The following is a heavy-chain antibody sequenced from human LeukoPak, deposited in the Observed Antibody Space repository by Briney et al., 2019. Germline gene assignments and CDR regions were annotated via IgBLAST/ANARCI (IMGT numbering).Heavy chain of an antibody. J-gene: IGHJ4*02. CDR2: INSDGSST. V-gene: IGHV3-74*01. Sequence: PGGSLRLSCAASGFTFSSYWMHWVRQAPVKGLVWVSRINSDGSSTRYADSVKGRFTISRDNAKNTLYLQMNSLRAEDTAVYYCARHKVIPAADSLRSFDPFDYWGQGTLVAVSS. CDR3: ARHKVIPAADSLRSFDPFDY. D-gene: IGHD6-13*01. CDR1: GFTFSSYW.